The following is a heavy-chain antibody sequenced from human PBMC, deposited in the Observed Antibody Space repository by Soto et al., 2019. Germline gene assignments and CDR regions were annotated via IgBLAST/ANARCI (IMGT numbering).Heavy chain of an antibody. J-gene: IGHJ4*02. CDR2: ISGSGGST. D-gene: IGHD3-22*01. CDR1: GFTFSSYA. Sequence: PGGSLGLACSDSGFTFSSYAMSRVRQAPGKGLEWVSAISGSGGSTYYADSVKGRFTISRDNSKNTLYLQMNSLRAEDTAVYYFAKTPYDSSGYVGFDYWGQGTLVTVSS. V-gene: IGHV3-23*01. CDR3: AKTPYDSSGYVGFDY.